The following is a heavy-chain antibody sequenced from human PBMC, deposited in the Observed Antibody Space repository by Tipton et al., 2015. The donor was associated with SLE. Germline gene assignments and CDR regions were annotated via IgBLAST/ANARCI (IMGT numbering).Heavy chain of an antibody. CDR3: ARDSAVNFWYFDL. Sequence: TLSLTCAVSGGSISSHYWSWIRQSPGTGLEWIGYTSYTGNTNFNPSLKSRVTMSVATSKNQFSLRLTSVTAADTAMYYCARDSAVNFWYFDLWGRGTLVTVSS. V-gene: IGHV4-59*11. CDR2: TSYTGNT. CDR1: GGSISSHY. J-gene: IGHJ2*01.